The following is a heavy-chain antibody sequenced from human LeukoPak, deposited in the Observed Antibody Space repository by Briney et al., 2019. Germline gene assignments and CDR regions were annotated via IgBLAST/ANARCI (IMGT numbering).Heavy chain of an antibody. CDR1: GFTFDDYA. CDR2: ISWNSGSI. J-gene: IGHJ4*02. D-gene: IGHD2-2*01. CDR3: AKKGLSSTSPFDY. V-gene: IGHV3-9*01. Sequence: GGSLRLSCAASGFTFDDYAMHWVRQAPGKGLEWVSGISWNSGSIGYADSVKGRFTISRDNAKNSLYLQMNSLRAEDTALYYCAKKGLSSTSPFDYWGQGTLVTVSS.